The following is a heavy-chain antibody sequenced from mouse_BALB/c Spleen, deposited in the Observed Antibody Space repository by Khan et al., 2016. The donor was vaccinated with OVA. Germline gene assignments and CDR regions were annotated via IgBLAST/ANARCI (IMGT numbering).Heavy chain of an antibody. D-gene: IGHD1-1*01. CDR3: ARDFHYYGSRGSLDY. V-gene: IGHV1-4*01. J-gene: IGHJ4*01. CDR2: INPSNAYT. Sequence: QVQLKQSGAELARPGASVKMSCKASGYTFTSYSMHWIKQRPGQGLEWMGNINPSNAYTNYNQKFKDKATLHADKSSSTAYMQLSSLTSEDSAVYYCARDFHYYGSRGSLDYWGQGTSVTVSS. CDR1: GYTFTSYS.